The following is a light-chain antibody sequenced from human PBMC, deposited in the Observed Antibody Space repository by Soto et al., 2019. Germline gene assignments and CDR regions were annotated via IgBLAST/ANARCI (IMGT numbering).Light chain of an antibody. J-gene: IGLJ2*01. CDR3: GAWDGSLSVVL. V-gene: IGLV1-51*01. CDR2: DSD. CDR1: SANIGGNY. Sequence: QSVLTRPPSVSAAPGQKVTISCSGSSANIGGNYVCWYQHIPGTAPKLVIYDSDKRPSEIPDRFSGSKSGTSATLDITGLQTGDEADYYCGAWDGSLSVVLFGAGTMLTVL.